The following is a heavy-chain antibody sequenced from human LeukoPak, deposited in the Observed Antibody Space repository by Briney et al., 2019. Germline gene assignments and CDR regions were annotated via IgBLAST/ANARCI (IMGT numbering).Heavy chain of an antibody. Sequence: SETLSLTCTVSGGSISTYYWSWIRQPAGEGLEWIGRIYPSGSTNYNPSLKSRVTMSLDMSKNQFSLNLSSVTAADTAVYYCARSDGYGLVDIWGQGTMVTVSS. J-gene: IGHJ3*02. CDR3: ARSDGYGLVDI. D-gene: IGHD3-10*01. CDR2: IYPSGST. CDR1: GGSISTYY. V-gene: IGHV4-4*07.